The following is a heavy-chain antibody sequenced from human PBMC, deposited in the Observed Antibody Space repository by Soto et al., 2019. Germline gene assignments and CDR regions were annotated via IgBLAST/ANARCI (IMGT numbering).Heavy chain of an antibody. D-gene: IGHD2-21*02. CDR2: IIPIFGTA. CDR3: ARHMMSCGGDCYAFFL. J-gene: IGHJ4*02. Sequence: QVQLVQSGAEVKKPGSSVKVSCKASGGTFSSYAISWVRQAPGQGLEWMGGIIPIFGTANYAQKFQGRVTITADKSTSTAYMELSSLRSEDTAVYYCARHMMSCGGDCYAFFLWGQGTLVTVSS. CDR1: GGTFSSYA. V-gene: IGHV1-69*06.